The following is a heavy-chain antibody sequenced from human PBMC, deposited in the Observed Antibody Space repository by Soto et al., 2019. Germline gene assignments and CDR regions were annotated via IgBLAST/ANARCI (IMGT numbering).Heavy chain of an antibody. J-gene: IGHJ6*02. CDR2: FLPIFGTA. D-gene: IGHD4-17*01. V-gene: IGHV1-69*01. CDR1: GGTFSSYT. CDR3: ARDSRDWVTTLRTHYGMDV. Sequence: QVQLVQSGAEVKKSGSSVKVSCEASGGTFSSYTFSWVRQAPGQGLEWMGGFLPIFGTANYAQKFQGRVTITADESTSTVYMELSSLRSEDTAVYYCARDSRDWVTTLRTHYGMDVWGQGTTVTVSS.